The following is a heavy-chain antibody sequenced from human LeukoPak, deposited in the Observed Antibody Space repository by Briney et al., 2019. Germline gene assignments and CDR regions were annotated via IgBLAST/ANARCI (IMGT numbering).Heavy chain of an antibody. J-gene: IGHJ4*02. Sequence: PGRSLRLSCAASGFTFSSYWMSWVRQAPGKGLEWVANIKQDGSEKHCVDSVKGRITISRDNAKNSLYLQMDSLRAEDTAVYYCARVRGWPVYYFDYWGQGTLVTVSS. CDR3: ARVRGWPVYYFDY. D-gene: IGHD6-19*01. V-gene: IGHV3-7*01. CDR1: GFTFSSYW. CDR2: IKQDGSEK.